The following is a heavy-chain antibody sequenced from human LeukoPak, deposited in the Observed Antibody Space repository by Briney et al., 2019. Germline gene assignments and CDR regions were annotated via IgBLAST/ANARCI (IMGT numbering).Heavy chain of an antibody. CDR1: GFTFSNAW. V-gene: IGHV3-15*01. CDR3: TIVLRPYRGSGYRNWFDP. J-gene: IGHJ5*02. Sequence: GGSLRLSCAASGFTFSNAWMAWVRQVPGKGLEWLGRIKSKTDGEAADYAAPVRGRFFISRDDRKDTLYVEINSLKTEDTGIYYCTIVLRPYRGSGYRNWFDPWGRGTLVTVSS. D-gene: IGHD3-22*01. CDR2: IKSKTDGEAA.